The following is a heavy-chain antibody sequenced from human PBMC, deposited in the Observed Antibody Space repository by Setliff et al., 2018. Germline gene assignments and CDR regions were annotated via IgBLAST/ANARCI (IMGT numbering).Heavy chain of an antibody. J-gene: IGHJ4*02. CDR3: ARGALEYQLRPFDY. D-gene: IGHD2-2*01. V-gene: IGHV4-39*01. CDR1: GDSFSSSSSYY. CDR2: IFNSGST. Sequence: SETLSLTCTAPGDSFSSSSSYYWGWIRQPPGKGLEWIGTIFNSGSTFYSPSLKSRATMSVDTSKNQLSLEVTSVTAADTAVYYCARGALEYQLRPFDYWGQGTLVTVSS.